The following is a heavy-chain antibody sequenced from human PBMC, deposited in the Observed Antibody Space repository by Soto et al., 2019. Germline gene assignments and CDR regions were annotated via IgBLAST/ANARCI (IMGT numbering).Heavy chain of an antibody. V-gene: IGHV1-69*13. J-gene: IGHJ4*02. CDR3: ASPKKGHFDWCFDY. CDR1: GGTFSSYA. Sequence: ASVKVSCKASGGTFSSYAIGWVRQAPGQGLEWMGGIIPIFGTANYAQKFQGRVTITADESTSTAYMELSSLRSEDTAVYYCASPKKGHFDWCFDYWGQGTLVTVSS. D-gene: IGHD3-9*01. CDR2: IIPIFGTA.